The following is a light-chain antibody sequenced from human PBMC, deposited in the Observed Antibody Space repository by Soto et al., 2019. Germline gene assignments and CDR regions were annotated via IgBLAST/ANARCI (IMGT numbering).Light chain of an antibody. V-gene: IGLV2-8*01. CDR2: EVT. J-gene: IGLJ1*01. CDR1: SSDVGGYNY. Sequence: QSVLTQPPSASGSPGQSVTISCTGTSSDVGGYNYVSWYQQHPGKAPKLMIFEVTNRPSGVPDRFSGSKSGNTASLTVSGLQAEDEADYYCSSYAGANNFDVFGTGTKDTVL. CDR3: SSYAGANNFDV.